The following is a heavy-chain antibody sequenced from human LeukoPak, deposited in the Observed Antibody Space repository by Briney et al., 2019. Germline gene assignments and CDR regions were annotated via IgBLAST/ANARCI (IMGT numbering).Heavy chain of an antibody. J-gene: IGHJ6*03. Sequence: GASVKVSCKASGYTFTSYGISWVRQAPGQGLEWMGWISAYNGNTNYAQKLQGRVTMTTDTSTSTAYMELRSLRSDDTAVYYCARDFYDFWSGPYYYYYMDVWGKGTTVTVSS. CDR3: ARDFYDFWSGPYYYYYMDV. CDR1: GYTFTSYG. V-gene: IGHV1-18*01. CDR2: ISAYNGNT. D-gene: IGHD3-3*01.